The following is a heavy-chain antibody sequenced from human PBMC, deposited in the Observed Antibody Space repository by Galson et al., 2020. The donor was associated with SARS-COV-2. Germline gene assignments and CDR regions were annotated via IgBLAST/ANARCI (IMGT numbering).Heavy chain of an antibody. CDR2: ISHDGSNK. V-gene: IGHV3-30*04. CDR3: ARDGITFWGAYYDY. J-gene: IGHJ4*02. D-gene: IGHD3-16*01. CDR1: GFTFSSYA. Sequence: GESLKISCAVSGFTFSSYAMHWVRQAPGKGLVWVAVISHDGSNKYYADSVKGRFTISRDNSKNTLYLQMNSLRAEDTAVYYFARDGITFWGAYYDYWGQGTLVTVSS.